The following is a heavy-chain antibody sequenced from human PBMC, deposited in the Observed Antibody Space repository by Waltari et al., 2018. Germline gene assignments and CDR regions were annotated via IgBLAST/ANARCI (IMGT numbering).Heavy chain of an antibody. D-gene: IGHD5-18*01. CDR3: ALEQRDAVAYFDY. CDR2: FNPNTGVT. CDR1: GYSFIDQY. Sequence: QVQLVQSGAEVKKPGASVKVSCKASGYSFIDQYIHWVRQVPGQGLEWMGWFNPNTGVTKFAQKFQGRVTMTSNTSMRTAHMELSRLRFDDTAVYYCALEQRDAVAYFDYWGQGTLVTVSS. J-gene: IGHJ4*02. V-gene: IGHV1-2*02.